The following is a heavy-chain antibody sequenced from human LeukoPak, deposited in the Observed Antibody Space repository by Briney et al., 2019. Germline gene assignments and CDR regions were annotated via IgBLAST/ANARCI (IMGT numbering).Heavy chain of an antibody. CDR1: GFTFSSYA. V-gene: IGHV3-23*01. CDR2: ISGSAGST. J-gene: IGHJ4*02. CDR3: AKDLGGSDWTFDY. D-gene: IGHD6-19*01. Sequence: GGSLRLSCAASGFTFSSYAMSWVRQAPGKGLEWVSAISGSAGSTYYADSVKGRFTISRDNSKNTLYLQMNSLRAEDTAIYYCAKDLGGSDWTFDYWGQGTLVTVSS.